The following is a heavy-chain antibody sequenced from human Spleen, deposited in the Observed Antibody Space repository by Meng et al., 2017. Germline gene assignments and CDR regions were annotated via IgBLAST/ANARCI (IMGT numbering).Heavy chain of an antibody. CDR3: ARLSGGQWLDS. CDR1: VGPMSSSTW. CDR2: IYHSGTT. V-gene: IGHV4-4*02. Sequence: HGPRQWAGQRVVKPSDPLSLTCACLVGPMSSSTWGSWVRQPPGKGLEWIGEIYHSGTTNYSPSLKSRVTISVDKSKNQFSLKVNSVTAADTAVYYCARLSGGQWLDSWGQGTLVTVSS. D-gene: IGHD6-19*01. J-gene: IGHJ4*02.